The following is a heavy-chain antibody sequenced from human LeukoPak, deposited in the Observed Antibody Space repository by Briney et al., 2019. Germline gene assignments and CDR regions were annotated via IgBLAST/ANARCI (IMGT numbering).Heavy chain of an antibody. CDR3: ARSSIVATIVDY. J-gene: IGHJ4*02. V-gene: IGHV1-69*04. D-gene: IGHD5-12*01. Sequence: GASVNVSCKASGGTFSSYAISWVRQAPGQGLEWMGRIIPILGIANYAQKFQGRVTITADKSTSTAYMELSSLRSEDTAVYYCARSSIVATIVDYWGQGTLVTVSS. CDR1: GGTFSSYA. CDR2: IIPILGIA.